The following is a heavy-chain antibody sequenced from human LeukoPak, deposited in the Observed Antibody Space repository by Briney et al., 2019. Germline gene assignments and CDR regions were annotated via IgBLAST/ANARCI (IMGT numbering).Heavy chain of an antibody. D-gene: IGHD6-19*01. J-gene: IGHJ6*02. Sequence: GGSLRLSCKASGFIFSSYAMNWVRQAPGKVLELVSVMTSSGGGTDYADSVKGRFTISRDNFKNTLFLQMNSLRAEDTAVYYCAKRGSDWNSYYYGMDVWGHGTTVTVSS. V-gene: IGHV3-23*01. CDR1: GFIFSSYA. CDR3: AKRGSDWNSYYYGMDV. CDR2: MTSSGGGT.